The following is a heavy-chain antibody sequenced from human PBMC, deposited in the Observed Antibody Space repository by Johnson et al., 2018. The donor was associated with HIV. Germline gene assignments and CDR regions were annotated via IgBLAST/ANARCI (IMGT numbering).Heavy chain of an antibody. CDR2: ITWNGGSS. D-gene: IGHD3-16*01. V-gene: IGHV3-20*04. CDR3: VRTSCTGARCLGYDPFDV. CDR1: GFTFSSYA. J-gene: IGHJ3*01. Sequence: MLLVESGGGLVQPGGSLRLSCAASGFTFSSYAMSWVRQAPGKGLEWVSGITWNGGSSTYADSVKGRFTISRDNAKNSLYLQMNSLRAEDTAVYYCVRTSCTGARCLGYDPFDVWGQGTMVTVSS.